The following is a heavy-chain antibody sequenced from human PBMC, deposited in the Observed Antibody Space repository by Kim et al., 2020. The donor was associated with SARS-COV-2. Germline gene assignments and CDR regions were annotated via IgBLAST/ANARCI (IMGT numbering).Heavy chain of an antibody. J-gene: IGHJ4*02. D-gene: IGHD6-13*01. CDR1: GGSISSYY. CDR2: IYYSGST. CDR3: ARGAAAGHFAHFDY. Sequence: SETLSLTCTVSGGSISSYYWSWIRQPPGKGLEWIGYIYYSGSTNYNPSLKSRVTISVDTSKNQFSLKLSSVTAADTAVYYCARGAAAGHFAHFDYWGQGTLVTVSS. V-gene: IGHV4-59*13.